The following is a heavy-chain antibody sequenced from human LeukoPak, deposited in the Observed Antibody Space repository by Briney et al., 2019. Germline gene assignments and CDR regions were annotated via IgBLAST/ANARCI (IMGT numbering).Heavy chain of an antibody. V-gene: IGHV3-23*01. CDR1: GFTFSIYA. CDR2: ISGSGDRT. J-gene: IGHJ6*02. D-gene: IGHD6-19*01. Sequence: GGSLRLSCAASGFTFSIYAMSWVRQAPGKGLKWVSPISGSGDRTYYADSVKGRFTISRDNSKNTLYLQMNSLRAEDTAVYYCASQSGRWLVPYYYYGMDVWGQGTTVTVSS. CDR3: ASQSGRWLVPYYYYGMDV.